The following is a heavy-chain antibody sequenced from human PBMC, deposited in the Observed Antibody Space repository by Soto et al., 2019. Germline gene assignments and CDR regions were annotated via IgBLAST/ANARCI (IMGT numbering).Heavy chain of an antibody. D-gene: IGHD3-22*01. Sequence: SETLSLTCTVSGGSISSSSYYWVWIRRPPGKGLEWIGSLYYGGSTYYNPSLRSRVTMSVDTSKNQFSLKLNSVTAADTAVYYCARQQSDSSAYTTYFDYWGQGALVTVSS. CDR1: GGSISSSSYY. CDR3: ARQQSDSSAYTTYFDY. CDR2: LYYGGST. V-gene: IGHV4-39*01. J-gene: IGHJ4*02.